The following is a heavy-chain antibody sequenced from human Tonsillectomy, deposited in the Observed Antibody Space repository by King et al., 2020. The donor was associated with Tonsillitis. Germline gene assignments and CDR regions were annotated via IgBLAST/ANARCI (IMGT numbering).Heavy chain of an antibody. J-gene: IGHJ3*01. D-gene: IGHD3-22*01. V-gene: IGHV3-23*04. CDR1: GFTFSSYA. CDR3: AKVRALKTQSNDYSYYYDAIDV. CDR2: ITVSSATR. Sequence: VQLVESGGDVVPPGGSLRLSCTASGFTFSSYALSWVRQAPGKGLEWVSLITVSSATRRYADSVKGRFTISRDNTRSTMFLQMSSLRAEDTALYYCAKVRALKTQSNDYSYYYDAIDVWGQGTMVTVSP.